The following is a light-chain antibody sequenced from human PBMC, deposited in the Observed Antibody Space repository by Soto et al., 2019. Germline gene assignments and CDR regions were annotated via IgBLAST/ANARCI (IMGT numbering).Light chain of an antibody. J-gene: IGKJ1*01. CDR2: QTS. V-gene: IGKV3-11*01. CDR1: QYINTR. CDR3: HPRPRCSRP. Sequence: ESVLTQAPATLSLFPGARVTLSCRASQYINTRLAWYQHRPGQAPRLLIYQTSIRAAGIPARFSVIGSGTDFTPTIGYVHPVDFALYYCHPRPRCSRPFGQGTKVDIK.